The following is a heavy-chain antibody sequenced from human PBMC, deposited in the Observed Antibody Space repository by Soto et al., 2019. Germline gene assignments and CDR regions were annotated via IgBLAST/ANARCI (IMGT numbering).Heavy chain of an antibody. CDR1: GFTFTDYW. CDR3: VIDVPGGYLAF. V-gene: IGHV3-7*01. J-gene: IGHJ4*02. CDR2: GEPDGTGQ. D-gene: IGHD1-26*01. Sequence: VKLVESGGGLVQPGGSLRLSGAASGFTFTDYWMSWVRQAPDKGLEWVDNGEPDGTGQYYVDSVKGRFTISRENAKNSVYLQLNSLRAEDTAVYYFVIDVPGGYLAFWGLGTLFTFSS.